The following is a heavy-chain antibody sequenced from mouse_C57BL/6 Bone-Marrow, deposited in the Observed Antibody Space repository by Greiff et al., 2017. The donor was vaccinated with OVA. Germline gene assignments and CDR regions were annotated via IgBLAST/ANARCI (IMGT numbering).Heavy chain of an antibody. CDR3: ARRYYGYSYYYAMDY. J-gene: IGHJ4*01. CDR2: IYPRSGNT. CDR1: GYTFTSYG. D-gene: IGHD2-2*01. Sequence: QVQLQQSGAELARPGASVKLSCKASGYTFTSYGISWVKQRTGQGLEWIGEIYPRSGNTYYNEKFKGKATLTADKSSSTAYMELRILTSEDSAVYFCARRYYGYSYYYAMDYWGQGTSVTVSS. V-gene: IGHV1-81*01.